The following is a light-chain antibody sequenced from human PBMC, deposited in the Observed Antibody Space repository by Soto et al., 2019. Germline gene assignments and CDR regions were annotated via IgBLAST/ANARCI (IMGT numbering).Light chain of an antibody. Sequence: ELVLTQSPGTLSLSSGERATLSCRASQSVRSKYLAWYQQKPGQAPRLLIYGASSRPTGIPDRFGGSGSGTDFTLTISRLGPEDFAVYYFQQYASSPLTFGGGTKVEIK. J-gene: IGKJ4*01. CDR3: QQYASSPLT. V-gene: IGKV3-20*01. CDR1: QSVRSKY. CDR2: GAS.